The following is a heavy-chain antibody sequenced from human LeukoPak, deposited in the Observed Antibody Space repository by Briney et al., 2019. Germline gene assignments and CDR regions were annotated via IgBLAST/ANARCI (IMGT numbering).Heavy chain of an antibody. CDR3: AREGIVRTYDQ. CDR2: IYYSGIT. D-gene: IGHD2/OR15-2a*01. V-gene: IGHV4-59*12. Sequence: SETLSLTCTVSGDSISSYYWYWFRQPPGKELEWIACIYYSGITHYNPSLKSRVTISLDTSKNQFSLRLSPVTAADTAVYYCAREGIVRTYDQWGQGTLVTVSS. CDR1: GDSISSYY. J-gene: IGHJ4*02.